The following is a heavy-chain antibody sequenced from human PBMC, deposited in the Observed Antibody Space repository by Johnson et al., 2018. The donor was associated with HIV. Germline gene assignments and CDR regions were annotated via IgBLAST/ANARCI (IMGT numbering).Heavy chain of an antibody. J-gene: IGHJ3*02. D-gene: IGHD3-22*01. CDR2: IWYDGSNK. Sequence: QVQLVESGGGVVQPGRSLRLSCAASGFTFSSYGMHWVRQAPGKGLEWVAVIWYDGSNKYYADPVKGRFTISRDNSKNTPYLQMNSLRAEDTAVYYCAKGRSMYYYDSSGWGGAFDIWGQGTMVTVSS. V-gene: IGHV3-33*06. CDR1: GFTFSSYG. CDR3: AKGRSMYYYDSSGWGGAFDI.